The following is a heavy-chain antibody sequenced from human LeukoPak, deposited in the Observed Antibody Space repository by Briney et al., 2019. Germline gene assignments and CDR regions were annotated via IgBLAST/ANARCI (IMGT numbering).Heavy chain of an antibody. J-gene: IGHJ4*02. CDR2: INHSGST. CDR3: ARYISSSSWYFDY. CDR1: GGSFSGYY. V-gene: IGHV4-34*01. Sequence: SETLSLTCAVYGGSFSGYYWSWIRQPPGKGLEWIGEINHSGSTNYNPSLKSRVTISVDTSKNQFSLKLSSVTAADTAVYYCARYISSSSWYFDYRGQGTLVTVSS. D-gene: IGHD6-6*01.